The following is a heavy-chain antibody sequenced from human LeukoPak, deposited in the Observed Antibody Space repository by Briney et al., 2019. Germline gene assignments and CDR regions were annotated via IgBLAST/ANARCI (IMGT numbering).Heavy chain of an antibody. Sequence: SETLSLTCTVSGGSISSSSYYWGWIRQPPGKGLEWIGSIYYSGSTYYNPSLKSRVTISVDTSKNQFSLKLSSVTAADTAVYYCARAGRYNPPDYWGQGTLVTVSS. J-gene: IGHJ4*02. CDR2: IYYSGST. CDR1: GGSISSSSYY. D-gene: IGHD1-20*01. CDR3: ARAGRYNPPDY. V-gene: IGHV4-39*07.